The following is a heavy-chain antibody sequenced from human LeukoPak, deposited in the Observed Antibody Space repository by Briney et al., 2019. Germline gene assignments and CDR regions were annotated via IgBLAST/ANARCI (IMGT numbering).Heavy chain of an antibody. Sequence: SETLSLTCTVSGGSISSYYWSWIRQPAGKGLEWIGRIYTSGSTNYNPSLKSRVTMSVDTSKNQFSLKLSSVTAADTAVYYCARRVLKGDPANYYDSSGYPYYFDYWGQGTLVTVSS. J-gene: IGHJ4*02. CDR2: IYTSGST. D-gene: IGHD3-22*01. CDR1: GGSISSYY. V-gene: IGHV4-4*07. CDR3: ARRVLKGDPANYYDSSGYPYYFDY.